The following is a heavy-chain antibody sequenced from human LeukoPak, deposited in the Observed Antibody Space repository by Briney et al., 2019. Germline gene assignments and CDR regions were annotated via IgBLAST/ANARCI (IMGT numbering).Heavy chain of an antibody. D-gene: IGHD1-26*01. Sequence: GGSLRLSCAASGFTFSSYSMNWVRQAPGKRLEWVSSISSRSSYIYYADSVKGRFTISRDNAKNSLYLQMNSLRAEDTAVYYCARGVGGGMDVWGQGTTVTVSS. CDR2: ISSRSSYI. CDR1: GFTFSSYS. J-gene: IGHJ6*02. V-gene: IGHV3-21*01. CDR3: ARGVGGGMDV.